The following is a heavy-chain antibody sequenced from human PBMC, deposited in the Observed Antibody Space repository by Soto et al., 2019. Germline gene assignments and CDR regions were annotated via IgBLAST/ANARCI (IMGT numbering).Heavy chain of an antibody. Sequence: GGSLRLSCAASGFTFSSYAMSWVRQAPGKGLEWVSAISGSGGSTYYADSVKGRFTISRDNSKNTLYLQMNSLRAEDTAVYYCAKDSFWDIVVVPAAIQPWGKKGFTEPTFDPWGQGTLVTVSS. CDR3: AKDSFWDIVVVPAAIQPWGKKGFTEPTFDP. CDR1: GFTFSSYA. J-gene: IGHJ5*02. D-gene: IGHD2-2*01. CDR2: ISGSGGST. V-gene: IGHV3-23*01.